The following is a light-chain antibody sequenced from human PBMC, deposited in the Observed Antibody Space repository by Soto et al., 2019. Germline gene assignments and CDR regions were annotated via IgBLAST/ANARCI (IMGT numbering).Light chain of an antibody. V-gene: IGKV1-5*03. CDR1: QSIGTW. J-gene: IGKJ1*01. CDR2: RAS. Sequence: DIQMTQSPSTLSASVGDRVTITCRASQSIGTWVAWYQQNPGKAPKLLIYRASTLKSGVPSRFSGSGSGTEFTLTISSLQPDDFATYYCQHYNSYSEAFGQGTKVDI. CDR3: QHYNSYSEA.